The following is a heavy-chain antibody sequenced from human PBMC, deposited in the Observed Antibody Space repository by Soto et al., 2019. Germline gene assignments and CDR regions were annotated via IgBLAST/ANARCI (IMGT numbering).Heavy chain of an antibody. V-gene: IGHV1-18*01. CDR3: ARVKRGYDFPY. J-gene: IGHJ4*02. Sequence: QVQLVQSGAEVKKPGASVKVSCKASGYTFTSYGINWVRQAPGQGLEWMGWISAYNGNTHYAQKLQGRVTMTQDPSTGKAYMERRSLRPDDTAVYYCARVKRGYDFPYWGQGTLVPVSS. CDR1: GYTFTSYG. D-gene: IGHD5-12*01. CDR2: ISAYNGNT.